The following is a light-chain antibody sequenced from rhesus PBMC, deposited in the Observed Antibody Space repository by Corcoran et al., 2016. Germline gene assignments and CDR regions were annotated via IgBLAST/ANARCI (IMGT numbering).Light chain of an antibody. V-gene: IGKV1-74*01. CDR3: QHNYGTPYS. CDR1: ENVNNY. CDR2: KAS. J-gene: IGKJ2*01. Sequence: DIQMTQSPSSLSASVGDRVTITCRASENVNNYLNLYQQKPGKAPKLLIYKASTLQSGVPSRFSGIGSVTEYTLTISSMKSEEVATYYCQHNYGTPYSFGQGTKVEIK.